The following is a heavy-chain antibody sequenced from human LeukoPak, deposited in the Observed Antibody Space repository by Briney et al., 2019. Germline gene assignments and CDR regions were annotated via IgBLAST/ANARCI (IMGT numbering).Heavy chain of an antibody. CDR1: GFTFSNYN. CDR3: ARDRSSGYSYTTDY. J-gene: IGHJ4*02. CDR2: ISSSSSTI. Sequence: GGSLRLSCAASGFTFSNYNMNWVRQAPGKGLEWGSYISSSSSTIYYADSVKGRFTISRDNAKNSLYLQMNSLRAEDTAVYYCARDRSSGYSYTTDYWGQGTLVTVSS. V-gene: IGHV3-48*01. D-gene: IGHD3-22*01.